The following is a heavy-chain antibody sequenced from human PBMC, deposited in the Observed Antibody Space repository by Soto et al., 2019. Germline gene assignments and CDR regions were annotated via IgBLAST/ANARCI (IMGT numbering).Heavy chain of an antibody. CDR3: AKDLVHEAVAAHVFDY. Sequence: PGGSLRLSCAASGFTFSSYGMHWVRQAPGKGLEWVAVISYDGSNKYYADSVEGRFTISRDNSKNTLYLQMNSLRAEDTAVYYCAKDLVHEAVAAHVFDYWGQGTLVTVSS. CDR1: GFTFSSYG. V-gene: IGHV3-30*18. CDR2: ISYDGSNK. D-gene: IGHD6-19*01. J-gene: IGHJ4*02.